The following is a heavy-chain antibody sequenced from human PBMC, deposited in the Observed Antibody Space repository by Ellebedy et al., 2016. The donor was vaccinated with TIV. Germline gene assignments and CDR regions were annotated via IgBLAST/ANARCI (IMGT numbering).Heavy chain of an antibody. D-gene: IGHD4/OR15-4a*01. V-gene: IGHV3-21*03. Sequence: GESLKISCADSGSTFSSYWMTWVRQAPGKGLEWVSSISGSRRHIYYADSVKGRFTISTDNANNSLYLQMSGLRADDTAVYYCARGGAGLTAEKFYSDSWGQGTLVTVSS. CDR2: ISGSRRHI. J-gene: IGHJ4*02. CDR1: GSTFSSYW. CDR3: ARGGAGLTAEKFYSDS.